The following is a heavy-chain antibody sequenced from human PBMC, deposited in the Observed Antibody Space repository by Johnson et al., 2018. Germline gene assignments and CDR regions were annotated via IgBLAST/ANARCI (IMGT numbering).Heavy chain of an antibody. CDR2: ISWSGGSI. J-gene: IGHJ6*03. CDR3: AKGTVARYYYYHMDV. V-gene: IGHV3-9*01. CDR1: GFTVDDYA. Sequence: EVQLVETGGGLVQPGRSMRLSCAASGFTVDDYAMNWVRQAPGKGLEWVSGISWSGGSIGYADSVKGRFTISRDNAKNFLDLQMNSLRAEDTALYYFAKGTVARYYYYHMDVWGKGITVTVSS. D-gene: IGHD4-23*01.